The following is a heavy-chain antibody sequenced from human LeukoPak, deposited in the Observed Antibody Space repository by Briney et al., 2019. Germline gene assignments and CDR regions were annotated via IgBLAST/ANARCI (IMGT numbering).Heavy chain of an antibody. CDR1: GFTFSSYE. V-gene: IGHV3-48*03. CDR2: ISHSGNNV. Sequence: GGSLRLSCAASGFTFSSYEMTWVRQAPGKGLDYISYISHSGNNVYYADSVKGRFTISRDNAKNSLFLQMDSLRAGDTAVYYCARDQGKHSHRQRDYWGEGIGVTVSA. J-gene: IGHJ4*02. D-gene: IGHD5-18*01. CDR3: ARDQGKHSHRQRDY.